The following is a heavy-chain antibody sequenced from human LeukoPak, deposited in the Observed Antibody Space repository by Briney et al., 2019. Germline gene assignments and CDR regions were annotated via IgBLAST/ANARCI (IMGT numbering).Heavy chain of an antibody. J-gene: IGHJ6*03. CDR3: ARSSGYYYYYMDV. CDR2: IYSGGNT. V-gene: IGHV3-53*01. Sequence: PGGSLRLSCAASGFTVSSNYMNWVRQAPGKGLEWVSVIYSGGNTYYADSVKGRFTISRDNVKNSLYLQMNSLRVEDTAVYYCARSSGYYYYYMDVWGKGTTVTVSS. CDR1: GFTVSSNY. D-gene: IGHD3-10*01.